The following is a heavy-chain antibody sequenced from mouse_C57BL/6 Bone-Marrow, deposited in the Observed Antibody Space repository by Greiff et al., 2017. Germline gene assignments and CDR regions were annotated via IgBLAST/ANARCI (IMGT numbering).Heavy chain of an antibody. D-gene: IGHD2-4*01. CDR2: INPGSGGT. CDR1: GYAFTNYL. V-gene: IGHV1-54*01. Sequence: QVQLKESGAELVRPGTSVKVSCKASGYAFTNYLIEWVKQRPGQGLEWIGVINPGSGGTNYNEKFKGKATLTADKSSSTAYMQLSSLTSEDSAVYFCARSRDYDYFDYWGQGTTLTVTS. J-gene: IGHJ2*01. CDR3: ARSRDYDYFDY.